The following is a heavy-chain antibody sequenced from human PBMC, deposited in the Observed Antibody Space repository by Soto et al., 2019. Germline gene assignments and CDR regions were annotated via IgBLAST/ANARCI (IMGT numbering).Heavy chain of an antibody. D-gene: IGHD3-22*01. CDR2: ISAYNGNT. J-gene: IGHJ4*02. V-gene: IGHV1-18*04. Sequence: ASVKVSCKASGYTFTSYGISWVRQAPGQGLEWMGWISAYNGNTNYAQKLQGRVTMTTDTSTSTAYMELRSLRSDDTAVYYCARGIYYDSSGYLYNFDYWGQGTLVTVSS. CDR1: GYTFTSYG. CDR3: ARGIYYDSSGYLYNFDY.